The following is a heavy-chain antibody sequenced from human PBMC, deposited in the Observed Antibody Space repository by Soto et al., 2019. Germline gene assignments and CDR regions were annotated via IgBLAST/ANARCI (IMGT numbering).Heavy chain of an antibody. CDR1: GYTFTSYG. D-gene: IGHD3-10*01. CDR3: GGVLVREVIHY. Sequence: QVQLVQSGAEVKKPGASVKVSCKASGYTFTSYGISWVRQAPGQGLEWMGWISAYNGNTNYAQKLQGRVTMTTDTSPGKAYRRRGSLRLEATACYSCGGVLVREVIHYWGRGT. J-gene: IGHJ4*02. V-gene: IGHV1-18*01. CDR2: ISAYNGNT.